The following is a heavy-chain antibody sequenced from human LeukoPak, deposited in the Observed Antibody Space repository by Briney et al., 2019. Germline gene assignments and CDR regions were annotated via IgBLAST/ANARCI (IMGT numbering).Heavy chain of an antibody. J-gene: IGHJ4*02. V-gene: IGHV3-30*03. D-gene: IGHD2-2*01. CDR2: ISYDGSNK. Sequence: PGRSLRLSCAASGFTFSSYGMHWVRQAPGKGLEWVAVISYDGSNKYYADSVKGRFTISRDNSKNTLYLQMNSLRAEDTAMYYCARDLGSSSSPFDYWGQGTLVTVSS. CDR3: ARDLGSSSSPFDY. CDR1: GFTFSSYG.